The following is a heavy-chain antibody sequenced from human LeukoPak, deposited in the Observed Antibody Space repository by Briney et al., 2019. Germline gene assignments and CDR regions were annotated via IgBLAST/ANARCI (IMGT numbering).Heavy chain of an antibody. CDR2: ISTTGSPI. Sequence: PGGSLRLSCAASGFTFSDYSMNWVRQAPGKGLEWVSYISTTGSPIYYADSVKGRFTTSRDNAENSLYLQMNSLRAEDAAVYYCARTSSFWGQGTLVTVSS. V-gene: IGHV3-48*04. CDR1: GFTFSDYS. CDR3: ARTSSF. J-gene: IGHJ4*02. D-gene: IGHD1-26*01.